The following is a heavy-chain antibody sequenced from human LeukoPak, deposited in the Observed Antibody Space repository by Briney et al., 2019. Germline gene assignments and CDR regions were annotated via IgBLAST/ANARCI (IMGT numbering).Heavy chain of an antibody. V-gene: IGHV3-49*04. CDR3: TRGGGGDPVDY. J-gene: IGHJ4*02. D-gene: IGHD3-16*01. CDR2: IRSNFYGGTT. CDR1: GFTFGDYA. Sequence: GGSLRLSCTASGFTFGDYAMSWVRQAPGKGLEWVGFIRSNFYGGTTDYAASVKGRFTISRDGSKSIAYLQMNSLKTEDTAVYYCTRGGGGDPVDYWGQGTLVTVSS.